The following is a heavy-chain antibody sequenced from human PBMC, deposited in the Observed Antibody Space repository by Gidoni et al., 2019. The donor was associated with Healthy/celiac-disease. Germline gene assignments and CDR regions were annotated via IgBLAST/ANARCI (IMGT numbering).Heavy chain of an antibody. V-gene: IGHV5-51*01. CDR1: GYSFTSYW. Sequence: EVQLVQSGAEVKKPGESLKISCKGSGYSFTSYWIGWVRQMPGKGLEWMGIIYPGDSDTRYSPSFQGQVTISADKSISTAYLQWSSLKASDTAMYYCARHAPTYYYYYGMDVWGQGTTVTVSS. CDR3: ARHAPTYYYYYGMDV. CDR2: IYPGDSDT. J-gene: IGHJ6*02.